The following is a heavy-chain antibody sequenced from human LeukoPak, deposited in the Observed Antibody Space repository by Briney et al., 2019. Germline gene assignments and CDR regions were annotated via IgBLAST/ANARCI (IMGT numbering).Heavy chain of an antibody. Sequence: ASVKVSCKASGYTFTSYYMHWVRQAPGQGLEWMGIINPSGGSRSYAQKFQGRVTMTRNTSISTAYMELSSLRSEDTAVYYCARVDIVATSYYYGMDVWGQGTTVTVSS. CDR1: GYTFTSYY. V-gene: IGHV1-46*01. J-gene: IGHJ6*02. CDR2: INPSGGSR. CDR3: ARVDIVATSYYYGMDV. D-gene: IGHD5-12*01.